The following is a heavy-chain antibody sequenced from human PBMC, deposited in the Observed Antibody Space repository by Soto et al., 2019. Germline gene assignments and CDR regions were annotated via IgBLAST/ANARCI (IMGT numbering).Heavy chain of an antibody. CDR3: ARANWYSEY. CDR1: GGSINNHY. CDR2: VYYTGRT. D-gene: IGHD7-27*01. V-gene: IGHV4-59*11. Sequence: QVHLHESGPGLVKPSETLSLTCSVSGGSINNHYWSWIRQPPGKGLEWIGYVYYTGRTNYNPSLKIRVPMSVDTSKTQFSLNLTSLTAANTAIYYCARANWYSEYWGQGTLVTVSS. J-gene: IGHJ4*02.